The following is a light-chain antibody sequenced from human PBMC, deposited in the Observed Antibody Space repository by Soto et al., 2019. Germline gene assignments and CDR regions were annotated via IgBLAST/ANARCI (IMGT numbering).Light chain of an antibody. Sequence: ALTEPCSVCGSPGQSVIISYTGTSSDVGSYNHVSWYQQHPGKAPKLMIYEVSKRPSGVSNRFSGSKSGNTASLTISGLQAEDEADYYCCSYAGSSTFVFGTGAKVTVL. V-gene: IGLV2-23*02. CDR3: CSYAGSSTFV. CDR1: SSDVGSYNH. J-gene: IGLJ1*01. CDR2: EVS.